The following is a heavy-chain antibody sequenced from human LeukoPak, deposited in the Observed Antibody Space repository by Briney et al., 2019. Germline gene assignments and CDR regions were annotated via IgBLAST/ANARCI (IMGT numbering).Heavy chain of an antibody. J-gene: IGHJ4*02. V-gene: IGHV1-8*01. D-gene: IGHD2-21*02. CDR3: ARGTLGYCGGDCYFVY. CDR2: MNPNSGNT. CDR1: GYTFTSYD. Sequence: ASVTVSCKASGYTFTSYDINWVRQATGQGLEWMGWMNPNSGNTGYAQKFQGRVTMTRNTSISTAYMELSSLRSEDTAVYYCARGTLGYCGGDCYFVYWGQGTLVTVSS.